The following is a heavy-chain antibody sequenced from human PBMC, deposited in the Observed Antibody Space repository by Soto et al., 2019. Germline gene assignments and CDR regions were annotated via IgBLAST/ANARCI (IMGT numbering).Heavy chain of an antibody. V-gene: IGHV3-23*01. J-gene: IGHJ5*02. D-gene: IGHD6-6*01. CDR3: AKAAFPYSSSFNWFDP. CDR2: ISGSGGST. Sequence: GGSLRLSCAASGFTFSSYAMSWVRQAPGKGLEWVSAISGSGGSTYYADSVKGRFTISRDNSKNTLYLQMNSLRAEDTAVYYCAKAAFPYSSSFNWFDPWGQGTLVTVSS. CDR1: GFTFSSYA.